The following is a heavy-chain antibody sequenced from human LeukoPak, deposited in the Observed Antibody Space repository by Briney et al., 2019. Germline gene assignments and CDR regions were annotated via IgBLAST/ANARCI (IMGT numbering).Heavy chain of an antibody. CDR3: AKGDGYDSDS. CDR2: IDPSDSYT. J-gene: IGHJ5*01. Sequence: GESLKISCKGSGYSFSNYWISWARQMPGKGLEWLGNIDPSDSYTNYSPSFQGHVTISADKSISTAYLQWSSLKASDTAIYYCAKGDGYDSDSWGQGTLVTVSS. V-gene: IGHV5-10-1*01. CDR1: GYSFSNYW. D-gene: IGHD5-12*01.